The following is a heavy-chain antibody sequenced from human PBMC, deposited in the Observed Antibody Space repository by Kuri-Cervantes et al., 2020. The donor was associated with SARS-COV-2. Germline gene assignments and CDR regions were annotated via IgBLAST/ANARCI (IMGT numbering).Heavy chain of an antibody. CDR2: INHSGST. CDR3: ARAAYSSSWYGECNWFDP. D-gene: IGHD6-13*01. Sequence: SETLSLTCAVYGGSFSGYFWSWIRQPPGKGLEWIGEINHSGSTNYNPSLKSRVTISVDTSKNQFSLKLSSVTAADTAVYYCARAAYSSSWYGECNWFDPWGQGTLVTVSS. CDR1: GGSFSGYF. V-gene: IGHV4-34*01. J-gene: IGHJ5*02.